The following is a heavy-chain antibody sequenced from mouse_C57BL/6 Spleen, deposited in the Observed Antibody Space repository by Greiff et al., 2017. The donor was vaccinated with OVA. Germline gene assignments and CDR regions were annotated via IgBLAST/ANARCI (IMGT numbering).Heavy chain of an antibody. CDR1: GFTFSSYA. D-gene: IGHD3-2*02. CDR2: ISDGGSYT. V-gene: IGHV5-4*01. J-gene: IGHJ3*01. Sequence: EVQRVESGGGLVKPGGSLKLSCAASGFTFSSYAMSWVRQTPEKRLEWVATISDGGSYTYYPENVKGRFTISRDNAKNNLYLQMSHLKSEVTAMYYCARGGELRLGLAYWGQGTLVTVSA. CDR3: ARGGELRLGLAY.